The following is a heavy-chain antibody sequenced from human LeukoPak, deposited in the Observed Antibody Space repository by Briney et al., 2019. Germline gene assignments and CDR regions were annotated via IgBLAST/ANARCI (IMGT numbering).Heavy chain of an antibody. Sequence: SETLSLTCAVYGGSFSGYYWSWIRQSPGKGLEWIGEINHSGSTNYNPSLKSRVTISVDTSKNQFSLKLSSVTAADTAVYYCARGLRIAVDYWGQGTLVTVSS. J-gene: IGHJ4*02. CDR3: ARGLRIAVDY. V-gene: IGHV4-34*01. CDR2: INHSGST. CDR1: GGSFSGYY. D-gene: IGHD6-13*01.